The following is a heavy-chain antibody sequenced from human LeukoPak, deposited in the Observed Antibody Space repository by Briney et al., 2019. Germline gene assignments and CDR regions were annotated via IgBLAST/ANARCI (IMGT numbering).Heavy chain of an antibody. V-gene: IGHV3-20*04. CDR2: INWNGGST. D-gene: IGHD2-15*01. CDR3: ARVGRLDYYYYMDV. Sequence: RPGGSLRLSCAASGFTFADYGMSWVRHAPGKGLEWVSGINWNGGSTGYADSVKGRFTISRDNAKNSLYLQMNSLRAEDTALYYCARVGRLDYYYYMDVWGKGTTVTVSS. J-gene: IGHJ6*03. CDR1: GFTFADYG.